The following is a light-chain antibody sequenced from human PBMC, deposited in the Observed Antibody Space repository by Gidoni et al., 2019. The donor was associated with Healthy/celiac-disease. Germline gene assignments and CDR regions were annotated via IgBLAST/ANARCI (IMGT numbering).Light chain of an antibody. CDR2: WAS. V-gene: IGKV4-1*01. J-gene: IGKJ2*01. Sequence: DIVMTTSPDSLAVSLGARAPINCKSSQSVLYSSNNKNYLAWSQQKPGQPPKLLIYWASTRESGVPDRFSGSGSGTDFTLTISSLQAEDVAVYYCQQYYSPPYPFXQXTKLXLK. CDR3: QQYYSPPYP. CDR1: QSVLYSSNNKNY.